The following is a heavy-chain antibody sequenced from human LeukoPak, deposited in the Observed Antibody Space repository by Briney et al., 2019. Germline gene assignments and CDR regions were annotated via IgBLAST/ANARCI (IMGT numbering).Heavy chain of an antibody. CDR1: GFTFSSYG. V-gene: IGHV3-30*18. D-gene: IGHD5-18*01. Sequence: GGSLRPSCAASGFTFSSYGMHWVRQAPGKGLEWVAVISYDGSNKYYADSVKGRFTISRDNSKNTLYLQMNSLRAEDTAVYYCAKDFGQAALVFGGPDYWGQGTLVTASS. CDR3: AKDFGQAALVFGGPDY. J-gene: IGHJ4*02. CDR2: ISYDGSNK.